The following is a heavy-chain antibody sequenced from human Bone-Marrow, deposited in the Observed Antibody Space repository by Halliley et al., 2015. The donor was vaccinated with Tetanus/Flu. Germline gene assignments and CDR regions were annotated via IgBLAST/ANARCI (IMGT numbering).Heavy chain of an antibody. Sequence: WVLFIYSAGATYYADSVKGRFTIARHDSKNPLFLQMNSLRAEDTAVYSCARGDYDSSGYYDYWGQGTLVSVSS. CDR3: ARGDYDSSGYYDY. J-gene: IGHJ4*02. D-gene: IGHD3-22*01. V-gene: IGHV3-53*04. CDR2: IYSAGAT.